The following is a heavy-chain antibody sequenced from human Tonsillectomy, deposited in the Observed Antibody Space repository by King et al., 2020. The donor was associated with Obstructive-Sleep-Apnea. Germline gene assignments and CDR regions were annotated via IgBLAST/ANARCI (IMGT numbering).Heavy chain of an antibody. CDR3: AREGSGSDY. Sequence: VQLVESGGGVVQPGGSLGLSCAASGFPFSSYAMHWVRQAPGKGLEGGAVISYDGSNKYYADSVQGRFTISRDNSKNTLYLQMNSLRAEDTAVYYCAREGSGSDYWGQGTLVTVSS. D-gene: IGHD6-19*01. J-gene: IGHJ4*02. V-gene: IGHV3-30*04. CDR2: ISYDGSNK. CDR1: GFPFSSYA.